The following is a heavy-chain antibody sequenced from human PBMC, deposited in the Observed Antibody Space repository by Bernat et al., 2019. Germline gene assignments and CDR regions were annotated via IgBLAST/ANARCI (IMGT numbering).Heavy chain of an antibody. D-gene: IGHD5-18*01. CDR3: VGPIVYSYGRFYPDY. CDR1: GFIFSSYW. Sequence: EVQLVESGGGLVQPGGSLRLSCVASGFIFSSYWMSWVRQAPGKGLEWVANIKQDGREKSYVDSVKGRFTITRDNAKNSLFLQMNSLRAEDTAVYYCVGPIVYSYGRFYPDYWGQGTLVTVSS. J-gene: IGHJ4*02. CDR2: IKQDGREK. V-gene: IGHV3-7*02.